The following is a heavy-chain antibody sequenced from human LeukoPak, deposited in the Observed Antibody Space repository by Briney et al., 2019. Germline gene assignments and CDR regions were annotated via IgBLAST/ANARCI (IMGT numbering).Heavy chain of an antibody. J-gene: IGHJ5*02. CDR2: VGSAGDI. CDR3: TRGHYVRFDP. Sequence: GGSLRLSCEASGLTFSTNDFHWVRQATGKGLEWVSGVGSAGDIYYANSVKGRFTLSREVAKNSLFLQMNSLRVEDTAVYYCTRGHYVRFDPWGQGVLVTVSS. D-gene: IGHD4-17*01. V-gene: IGHV3-13*01. CDR1: GLTFSTND.